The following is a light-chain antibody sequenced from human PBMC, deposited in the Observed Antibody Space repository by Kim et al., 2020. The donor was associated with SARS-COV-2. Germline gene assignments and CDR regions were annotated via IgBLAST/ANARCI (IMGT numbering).Light chain of an antibody. CDR3: KSRDSRGQVL. CDR2: AKD. CDR1: SLRKYY. J-gene: IGLJ2*01. V-gene: IGLV3-19*01. Sequence: SSELTQDPAVSVALGQTVRITCQGDSLRKYYATWYQQKARQAPVLVFYAKDKRPSGVPDRFSGSTPGNTASLTITGAQAADEADYYCKSRDSRGQVLFGGGTQLTVL.